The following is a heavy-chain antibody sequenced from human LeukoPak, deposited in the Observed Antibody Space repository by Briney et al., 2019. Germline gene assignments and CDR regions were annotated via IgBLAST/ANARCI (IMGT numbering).Heavy chain of an antibody. CDR1: GFTFSSYS. V-gene: IGHV3-21*01. J-gene: IGHJ6*02. CDR2: ISSSSSYI. CDR3: AKGRGKLGYCSSTSCYGFFAYYGMDV. Sequence: GGSLRLSCAASGFTFSSYSMNWVRQAPGKGLEWVSSISSSSSYIYYADSVKGRFTISRDNAKNSLYLQMNSLRAEDTAVYYCAKGRGKLGYCSSTSCYGFFAYYGMDVWGQGTTVTVSS. D-gene: IGHD2-2*01.